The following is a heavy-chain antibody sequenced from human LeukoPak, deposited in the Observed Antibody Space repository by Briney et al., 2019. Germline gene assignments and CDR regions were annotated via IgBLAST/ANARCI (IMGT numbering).Heavy chain of an antibody. CDR1: GFTFSSYA. J-gene: IGHJ4*02. D-gene: IGHD3-16*01. CDR3: ARDCLFPGGCIDH. CDR2: MSYDGSNK. Sequence: GGSLRLSCAASGFTFSSYAMHWVRQAAGKGLEWVAVMSYDGSNKYYADSVKGRFTISRDNSKNTLYLQRNSLRATHPAVNYCARDCLFPGGCIDHWGQGPLVTVSS. V-gene: IGHV3-30*01.